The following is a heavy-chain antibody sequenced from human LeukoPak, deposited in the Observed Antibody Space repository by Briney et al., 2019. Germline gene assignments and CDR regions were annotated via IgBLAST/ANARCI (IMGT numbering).Heavy chain of an antibody. CDR1: GGSFSGYY. J-gene: IGHJ6*03. CDR2: INHSGST. CDR3: ARGGAVAGSPSYYYYYYMDV. V-gene: IGHV4-34*01. D-gene: IGHD6-19*01. Sequence: PSETLSLTCAVYGGSFSGYYWSWIRQPPGKGLEWIGEINHSGSTNYNPSLKSRVTISVDTSKNQFSLKLSSVTAADTAVYYCARGGAVAGSPSYYYYYYMDVWGKGTTVTVSS.